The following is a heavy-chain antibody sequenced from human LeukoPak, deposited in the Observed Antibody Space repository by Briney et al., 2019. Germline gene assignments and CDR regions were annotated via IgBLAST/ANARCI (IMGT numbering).Heavy chain of an antibody. J-gene: IGHJ4*02. CDR3: AKVRVSGYDKGYFDY. V-gene: IGHV3-23*01. CDR2: ISGSGGRT. D-gene: IGHD3-3*01. CDR1: GFTFSSYA. Sequence: GGSLRLSCAASGFTFSSYAMSWVRQAPGKGLEWVSVISGSGGRTYYADSVKGRFTISRDNSKNTLYLQMNSLRAEDTAVYYCAKVRVSGYDKGYFDYWGQGTLVTVSS.